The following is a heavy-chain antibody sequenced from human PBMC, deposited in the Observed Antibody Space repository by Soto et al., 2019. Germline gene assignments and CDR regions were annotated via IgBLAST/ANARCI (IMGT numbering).Heavy chain of an antibody. V-gene: IGHV4-59*12. CDR3: ARVYSGSHSDY. CDR1: GGSISSYY. Sequence: SETLSLTCTVSGGSISSYYWSWIRQPPGKGLEWIGYIYYSGSTNYNPSLKSRVTISVDTSKNQFSLKLSSVTAADTAVYYCARVYSGSHSDYWGQGTLVTVSS. D-gene: IGHD1-26*01. J-gene: IGHJ4*02. CDR2: IYYSGST.